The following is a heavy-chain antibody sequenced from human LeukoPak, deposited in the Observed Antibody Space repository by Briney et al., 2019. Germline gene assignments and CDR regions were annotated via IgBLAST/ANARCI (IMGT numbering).Heavy chain of an antibody. CDR2: MNPNRGNT. V-gene: IGHV1-8*01. CDR1: GYTFTSYD. CDR3: ALTTVTRYYYYMDV. D-gene: IGHD4-17*01. J-gene: IGHJ6*03. Sequence: ASVKVSCKASGYTFTSYDINWVRQATGQGLEWMGWMNPNRGNTGYAQKFQGRVTMTRNTSISTAYMELSSLRSEDTAVYYCALTTVTRYYYYMDVWGKGTTVTISS.